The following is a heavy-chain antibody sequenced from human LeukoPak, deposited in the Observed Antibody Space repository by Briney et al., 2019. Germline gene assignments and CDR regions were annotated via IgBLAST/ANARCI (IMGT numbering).Heavy chain of an antibody. V-gene: IGHV4-30-2*01. CDR3: ARSWHYYDSSAYSHYFDY. CDR2: IYNSVTT. CDR1: GKSMTSVGYS. D-gene: IGHD3-22*01. J-gene: IGHJ4*02. Sequence: PSETLSLTCDVSGKSMTSVGYSWNWIRQPPGKGLEWIGYIYNSVTTYYNPSLKSRVTMSVDRSKNQFSLKLSSVTAADTAVYYCARSWHYYDSSAYSHYFDYWGQGTQVTVSS.